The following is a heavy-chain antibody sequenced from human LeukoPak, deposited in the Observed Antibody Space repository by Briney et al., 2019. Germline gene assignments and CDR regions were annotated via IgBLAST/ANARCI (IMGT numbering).Heavy chain of an antibody. J-gene: IGHJ4*02. V-gene: IGHV1-18*01. Sequence: ASVKVSFKASGYTFTSYGISWVRQAPGQGLEWMGWLSAYNGNTNYAQKLQGRVTMTTDTSTSTAYMELRSLRSDDTAVYYCARDLVSYSFSGSFDYWGQGTLVTVSS. D-gene: IGHD1-26*01. CDR1: GYTFTSYG. CDR2: LSAYNGNT. CDR3: ARDLVSYSFSGSFDY.